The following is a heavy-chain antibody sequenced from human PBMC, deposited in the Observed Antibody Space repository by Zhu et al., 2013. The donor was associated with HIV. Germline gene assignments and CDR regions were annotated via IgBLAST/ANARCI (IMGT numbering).Heavy chain of an antibody. J-gene: IGHJ4*02. CDR1: GYTFTSYY. V-gene: IGHV1-18*04. CDR2: INTYTGHT. D-gene: IGHD4-17*01. CDR3: ARVKVKAGAVDY. Sequence: QSGATLTRPGTSVRMSCKASGYTFTSYYIHWVRQAPGQALEWMGWINTYTGHTNYAQKLQGRVTMTTDTSTSTAYMELRSLRSDDTAVYYCARVKVKAGAVDYWGQGTLVTVSS.